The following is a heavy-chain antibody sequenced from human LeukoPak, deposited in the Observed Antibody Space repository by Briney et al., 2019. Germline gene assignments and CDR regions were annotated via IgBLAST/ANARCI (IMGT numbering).Heavy chain of an antibody. CDR3: ASGALYDFWSGYHFDY. V-gene: IGHV3-30-3*01. CDR1: GFTFSSYA. Sequence: GGSLRLSCAAPGFTFSSYAMHWVRQAPGKGLEWVAVISYDGSNKYYADSVKGRFTISRDNSKNTLYLQMNSLRAEDTAVYYCASGALYDFWSGYHFDYWGQGTLVTVSS. J-gene: IGHJ4*02. D-gene: IGHD3-3*01. CDR2: ISYDGSNK.